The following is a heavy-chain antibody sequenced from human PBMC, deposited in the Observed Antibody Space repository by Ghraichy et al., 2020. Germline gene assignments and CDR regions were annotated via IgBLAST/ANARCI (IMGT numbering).Heavy chain of an antibody. CDR1: GGSISSYY. CDR2: IYTSGST. CDR3: ASTVTTESSGDYYYYYGMDV. J-gene: IGHJ6*02. V-gene: IGHV4-4*07. D-gene: IGHD4-11*01. Sequence: SETLSLTCTVSGGSISSYYWSWIRQPAGKGLEWIGRIYTSGSTNYNPSLKSRVTMSVDTSKNQFSLKLSSVTAADTAVYYCASTVTTESSGDYYYYYGMDVWGQGTTVTVSS.